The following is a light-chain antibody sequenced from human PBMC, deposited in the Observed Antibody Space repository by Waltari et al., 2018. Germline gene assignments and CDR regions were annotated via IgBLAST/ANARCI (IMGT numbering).Light chain of an antibody. CDR1: TRDVGGYNY. V-gene: IGLV2-23*02. CDR3: CSYGGGSTVI. CDR2: DVT. Sequence: QSALTQPASVSGSPGQSITISCAGTTRDVGGYNYVSWYQHHPGKAPKLLIYDVTQQPSGVCSRFSGSKAGNTASLTISGLQTDDEGDYYCCSYGGGSTVIFGGGTKLTVL. J-gene: IGLJ2*01.